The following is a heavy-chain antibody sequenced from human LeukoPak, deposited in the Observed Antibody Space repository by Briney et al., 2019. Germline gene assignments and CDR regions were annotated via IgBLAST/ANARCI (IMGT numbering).Heavy chain of an antibody. CDR1: GGTFSGYY. J-gene: IGHJ5*02. CDR3: ARGPMGATHWFDP. D-gene: IGHD1-26*01. V-gene: IGHV4-34*01. Sequence: PSETLSLTCAVYGGTFSGYYWSWLRQPPGKGLEWIGDIDHSGNTIYNKYNPSLKGRVNISVDSSKNQFSLKLSSVTAADTAVYYCARGPMGATHWFDPWGQGTLVTVSS. CDR2: IDHSGNTIYN.